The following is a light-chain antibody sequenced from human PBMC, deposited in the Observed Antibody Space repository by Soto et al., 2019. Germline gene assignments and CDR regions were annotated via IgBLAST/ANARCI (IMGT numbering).Light chain of an antibody. CDR3: QQSYSTLGIT. J-gene: IGKJ5*01. CDR2: AAS. Sequence: DLQVTQSPSSLSASVGDRVTITCRASQSISSYLNWYQQKPGKAPKLLIYAASSLQSGVPSRFSGSGSGTDFTLTISSLQPEDFATYYCQQSYSTLGITFGQGTRLEIK. V-gene: IGKV1-39*01. CDR1: QSISSY.